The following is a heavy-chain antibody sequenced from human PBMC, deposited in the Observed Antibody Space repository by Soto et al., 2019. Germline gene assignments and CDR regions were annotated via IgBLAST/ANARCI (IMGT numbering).Heavy chain of an antibody. CDR1: GGTFSSYA. CDR2: IIPIFGTT. CDR3: ARDGGAATFDY. D-gene: IGHD1-26*01. J-gene: IGHJ4*02. V-gene: IGHV1-69*13. Sequence: ASVKVSCKAFGGTFSSYAINWIRQAPGQGLEWMGGIIPIFGTTTYAQRFQARVTITADESTSTAYMELSSLRSEDTALYYCARDGGAATFDYWGQGTLVTVS.